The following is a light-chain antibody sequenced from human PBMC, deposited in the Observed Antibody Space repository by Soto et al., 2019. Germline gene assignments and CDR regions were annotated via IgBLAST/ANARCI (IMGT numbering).Light chain of an antibody. J-gene: IGLJ1*01. CDR2: EVS. CDR1: SSDVGGYNS. V-gene: IGLV2-14*03. CDR3: SSFTTSTTYV. Sequence: QSALTQPDSVSGSPGQSITISCTGTSSDVGGYNSVSWYQQHPGKAPKLMIYEVSRRPSGVSNRFSGSKSANMASLTISGLQAEDEADYYCSSFTTSTTYVFGTGTKVTVL.